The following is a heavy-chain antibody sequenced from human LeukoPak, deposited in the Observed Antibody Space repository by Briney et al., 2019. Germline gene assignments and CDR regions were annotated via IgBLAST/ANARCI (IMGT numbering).Heavy chain of an antibody. J-gene: IGHJ4*02. CDR3: AREYSYGTSEQFDY. CDR2: INWNGDYT. CDR1: GFTFSSYE. V-gene: IGHV3-20*04. D-gene: IGHD5-18*01. Sequence: GGSLRLSCAASGFTFSSYEMNWVRQAPGKGLEWVSGINWNGDYTAYADSVKGRFTISRDNAKNSLYLQMNSLRAEDTALYYCAREYSYGTSEQFDYWGQGTLVTVSS.